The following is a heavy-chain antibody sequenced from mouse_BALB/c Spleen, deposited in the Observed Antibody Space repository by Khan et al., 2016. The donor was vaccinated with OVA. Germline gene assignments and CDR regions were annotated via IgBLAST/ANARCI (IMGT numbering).Heavy chain of an antibody. CDR1: GYTFINYW. D-gene: IGHD1-1*01. CDR3: ARRGLRWDFDY. Sequence: QVQLQQSGAELAKPGASVKMSCKTSGYTFINYWILWVKQRPGQGLEWIGYLNPTTNYTEFNQNFQDKATFTADSSSSTAYMQLSSLTSEDSAVYYCARRGLRWDFDYWGQGTTLTVSS. J-gene: IGHJ2*01. V-gene: IGHV1-7*01. CDR2: LNPTTNYT.